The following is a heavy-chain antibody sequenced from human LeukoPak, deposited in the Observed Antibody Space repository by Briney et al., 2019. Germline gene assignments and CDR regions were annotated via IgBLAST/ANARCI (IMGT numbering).Heavy chain of an antibody. V-gene: IGHV3-43*02. Sequence: GGSLRLSCAASGFIFDDYAMHWVRQAPGKGLEWVSLISGDGGSTYYADSVKGRFTISRDYSKNSLYLQMNSLRTEDTALYYCAKDKVATIPLYYFDYWGQGTLVTVSS. CDR1: GFIFDDYA. CDR3: AKDKVATIPLYYFDY. CDR2: ISGDGGST. J-gene: IGHJ4*02. D-gene: IGHD5-24*01.